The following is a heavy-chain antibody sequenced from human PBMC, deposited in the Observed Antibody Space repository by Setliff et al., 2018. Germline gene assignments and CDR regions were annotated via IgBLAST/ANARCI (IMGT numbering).Heavy chain of an antibody. J-gene: IGHJ1*01. CDR1: GGSISPHY. Sequence: PSETLSLTCTVSGGSISPHYWIWIRQSPGKGLEWIGYIFHTGSTNYKPSLKSRVTMSVDTSKNQISLKLSSLTAADTAVYYCARQDRFYDSSVFVEYFEHWGQGTLVTVSS. V-gene: IGHV4-59*08. CDR3: ARQDRFYDSSVFVEYFEH. D-gene: IGHD3-22*01. CDR2: IFHTGST.